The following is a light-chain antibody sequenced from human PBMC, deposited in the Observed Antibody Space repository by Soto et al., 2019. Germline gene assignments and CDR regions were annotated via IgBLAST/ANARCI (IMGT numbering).Light chain of an antibody. Sequence: QSVLTQPASVSGSPGQSIPISCPGTSSDVGAYNYVSWYQHHPGKVPKLLIYEVTNRPSGVSDRFSGSKSGNTASLTISGLQAEDEADYYCSSKRDSSTLFVFGTGTKV. J-gene: IGLJ1*01. CDR3: SSKRDSSTLFV. CDR2: EVT. CDR1: SSDVGAYNY. V-gene: IGLV2-14*01.